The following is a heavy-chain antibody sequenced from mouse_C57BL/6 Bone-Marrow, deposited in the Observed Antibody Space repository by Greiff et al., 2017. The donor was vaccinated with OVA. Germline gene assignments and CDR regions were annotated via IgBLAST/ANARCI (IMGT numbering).Heavy chain of an antibody. CDR3: ARSFYLWDPYYAMDY. V-gene: IGHV1-55*01. D-gene: IGHD4-1*01. J-gene: IGHJ4*01. CDR1: GYTFTSYW. Sequence: QLQLKQPGAELVKPGASVKMSCKASGYTFTSYWITWVKQRPGQGLEWIGDIYPGSGSTNYNEKFKSKATLTVDTSSSTAYMQLSSLTSEDSAVYYCARSFYLWDPYYAMDYWGQGTSVTVSS. CDR2: IYPGSGST.